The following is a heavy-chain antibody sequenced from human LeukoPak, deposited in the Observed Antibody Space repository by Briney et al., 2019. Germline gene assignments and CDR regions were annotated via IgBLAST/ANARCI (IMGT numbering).Heavy chain of an antibody. CDR3: ARGGVRYYYDSSGYHFDY. V-gene: IGHV4-59*12. J-gene: IGHJ4*02. CDR2: IYYNGNT. Sequence: SETLSLTCTVSGGSISGYYWSWIRQPPGKGLEWIAYIYYNGNTNYNPSLKSRVTISVDTSKNQFSLKLSSVTAADTAVYYCARGGVRYYYDSSGYHFDYWGQGTLVTVSS. CDR1: GGSISGYY. D-gene: IGHD3-22*01.